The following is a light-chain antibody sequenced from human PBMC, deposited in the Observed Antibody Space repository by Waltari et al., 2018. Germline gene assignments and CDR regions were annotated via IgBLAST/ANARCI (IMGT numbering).Light chain of an antibody. J-gene: IGLJ2*01. V-gene: IGLV2-14*03. CDR1: SSDVGAYNY. Sequence: SALTQPASVSGSPGQSITISCTGTSSDVGAYNYVSWYQQHPGKAPKLIIFDVSDRPSGVSSRFSGSKAGNTASLTISGLQAQDEADYYCSSYISSSTLELFGGGTSLTVL. CDR3: SSYISSSTLEL. CDR2: DVS.